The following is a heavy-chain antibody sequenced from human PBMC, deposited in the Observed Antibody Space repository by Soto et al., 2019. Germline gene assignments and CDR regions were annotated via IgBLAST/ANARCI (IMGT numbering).Heavy chain of an antibody. Sequence: QLQLQESGSGLVKPSQTLSLTCAVSGGSISSGGYSWSWIRQPPGKGLEWIGYIYHSGSTYYNPSLKSRVTISVDRSKNQFSLKLSSVTAADTAVYYCARVRLTMVRGIFDYWGQGTLVTVSS. V-gene: IGHV4-30-2*01. CDR2: IYHSGST. CDR1: GGSISSGGYS. D-gene: IGHD3-10*01. CDR3: ARVRLTMVRGIFDY. J-gene: IGHJ4*02.